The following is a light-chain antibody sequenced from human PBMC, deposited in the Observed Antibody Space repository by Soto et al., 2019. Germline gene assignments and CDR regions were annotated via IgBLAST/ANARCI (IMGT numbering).Light chain of an antibody. CDR3: GTWDSSLSALV. CDR2: GTD. CDR1: SSNIENNF. J-gene: IGLJ2*01. V-gene: IGLV1-51*02. Sequence: QSVLTQPPSVSAAPGQKVTISCSGSSSNIENNFVSWYRQLPGTAPKLLIYGTDERPSGIPDRFAGSKSGTSATLGITGLQTGDEADYYCGTWDSSLSALVFGRGTKLTVL.